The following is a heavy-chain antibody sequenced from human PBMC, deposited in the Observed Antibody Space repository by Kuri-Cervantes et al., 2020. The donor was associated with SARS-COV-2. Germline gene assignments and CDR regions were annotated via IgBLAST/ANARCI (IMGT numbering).Heavy chain of an antibody. CDR3: ARVAGEGPIYYYYMDV. V-gene: IGHV4-61*09. CDR1: GVSVSGGTYY. Sequence: SETLSLTCAVSGVSVSGGTYYWSWIRQPAGKGLEWIGYIYTSGSTNYNPSLKSRVTISVDTSKNQFSLKLSSVTAADTAVYYCARVAGEGPIYYYYMDVWGKGTTVTVSS. D-gene: IGHD2-21*01. J-gene: IGHJ6*03. CDR2: IYTSGST.